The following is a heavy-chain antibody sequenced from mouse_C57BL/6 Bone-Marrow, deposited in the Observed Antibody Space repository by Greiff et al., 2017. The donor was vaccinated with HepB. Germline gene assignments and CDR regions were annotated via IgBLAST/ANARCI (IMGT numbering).Heavy chain of an antibody. V-gene: IGHV1-69*01. Sequence: QVQLQQPGAELVMPGASVKLSCKASGYTFTSYWMHWVKQRPGQGLEWIGEIDPSDSYTNYNQKFKGKSTLTVDKSSSTAYMQLSSLTSEDSAVYYCAREVDGSSSSYRYFDVWGTGTTVTVSS. CDR3: AREVDGSSSSYRYFDV. CDR2: IDPSDSYT. J-gene: IGHJ1*03. CDR1: GYTFTSYW. D-gene: IGHD1-1*01.